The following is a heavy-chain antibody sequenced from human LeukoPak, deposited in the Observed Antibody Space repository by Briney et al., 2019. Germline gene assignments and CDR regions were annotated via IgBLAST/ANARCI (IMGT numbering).Heavy chain of an antibody. V-gene: IGHV1-18*01. CDR3: ARILGVRGGPYWYFDL. CDR1: GYTFTNYY. J-gene: IGHJ2*01. CDR2: ISGYNANT. D-gene: IGHD1-26*01. Sequence: ASVKVSCKTSGYTFTNYYISWLRQAPGQGLEWMGWISGYNANTEYAQKFQGRVTMTTDTTTSTAYMDLTSLTSDDTAVYYCARILGVRGGPYWYFDLWGRGTQVTVSS.